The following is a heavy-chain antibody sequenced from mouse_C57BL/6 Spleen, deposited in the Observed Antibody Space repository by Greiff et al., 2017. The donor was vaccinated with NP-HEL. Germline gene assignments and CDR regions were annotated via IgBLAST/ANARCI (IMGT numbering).Heavy chain of an antibody. CDR1: GYTFTSYG. D-gene: IGHD2-3*01. Sequence: QVQLQQSGAELARPGASVKLSCKASGYTFTSYGISWVKQRTGQGLEWIGEIYPRSGNTYYNEKFKGKATLTADQSSSTAYMELRSLTSEDSAVYFCARGDGYYEAWFAYWGQGTLVTVSA. CDR2: IYPRSGNT. V-gene: IGHV1-81*01. CDR3: ARGDGYYEAWFAY. J-gene: IGHJ3*01.